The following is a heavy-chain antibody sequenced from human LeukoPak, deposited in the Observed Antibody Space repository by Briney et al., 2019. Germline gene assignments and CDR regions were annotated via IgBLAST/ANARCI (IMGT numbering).Heavy chain of an antibody. V-gene: IGHV3-30*04. D-gene: IGHD2/OR15-2a*01. J-gene: IGHJ4*02. CDR3: VSFYETY. CDR2: ISYDGSNK. Sequence: PGRSLRLSCAASGFTFSSYAMHWVRQAPGKGLEWVAVISYDGSNKYYADSVKGRFTISRDNSKNTLYLQMNSLRAEDTAVYYCVSFYETYWGRGTLVTVSS. CDR1: GFTFSSYA.